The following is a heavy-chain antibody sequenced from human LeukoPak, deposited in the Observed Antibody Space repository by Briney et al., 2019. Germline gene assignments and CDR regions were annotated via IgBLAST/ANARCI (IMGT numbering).Heavy chain of an antibody. CDR2: IYPGGVI. V-gene: IGHV3-53*01. J-gene: IGHJ6*04. CDR3: AREIGYYFDSDDSRLRGRLDV. CDR1: GFTFSNYA. D-gene: IGHD3-22*01. Sequence: PGGSLRLSCAASGFTFSNYAMNWVRQAPGRGLEWLSVIYPGGVIKYAESVKGRFTVSRDIAKNTVYLEMNDLRAEDTALYYCAREIGYYFDSDDSRLRGRLDVWGKGTSVTVSS.